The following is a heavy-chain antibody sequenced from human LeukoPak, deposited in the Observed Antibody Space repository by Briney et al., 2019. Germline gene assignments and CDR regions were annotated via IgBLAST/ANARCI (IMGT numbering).Heavy chain of an antibody. J-gene: IGHJ4*02. V-gene: IGHV4-38-2*02. CDR2: ISHAGDT. CDR3: GRGEVGEFDH. D-gene: IGHD1-26*01. CDR1: GYSITRGYN. Sequence: SETLSLTCTVSGYSITRGYNWGWVRQSPGKGLERIASISHAGDTYYNPSLKSRVTISVDTSKNHFSLNLASVTAPDTAVYFCGRGEVGEFDHWGQGTLVTVSS.